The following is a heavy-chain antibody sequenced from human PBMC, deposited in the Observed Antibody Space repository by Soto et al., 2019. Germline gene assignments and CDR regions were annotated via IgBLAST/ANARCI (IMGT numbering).Heavy chain of an antibody. J-gene: IGHJ6*02. V-gene: IGHV4-34*01. D-gene: IGHD6-19*01. CDR2: INHSGST. CDR3: ARGGSSGWYGQAYYYYYGMDV. Sequence: PSETLSLTCAVYGGSFSGYYWSWIRQPPGKGLEWIGEINHSGSTNYNPSLKSRVTISVDTSKNQFSLKLSSVTAADTAVYYCARGGSSGWYGQAYYYYYGMDVWGQGTTVTVSS. CDR1: GGSFSGYY.